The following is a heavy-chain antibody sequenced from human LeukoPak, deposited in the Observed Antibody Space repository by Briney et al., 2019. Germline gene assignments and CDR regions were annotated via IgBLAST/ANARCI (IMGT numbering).Heavy chain of an antibody. D-gene: IGHD2-2*01. CDR1: GGSFSGYY. CDR3: ARETRYCSSTSCYYYYYYMDV. Sequence: SETLSLTCAVYGGSFSGYYWSWIRQPPGKGLEWIGEINHSGSTNYNPSLKSRVTISVDTSKNQFSLKLSSVTAADTAVYYCARETRYCSSTSCYYYYYYMDVRGKGTTVTVSS. J-gene: IGHJ6*03. V-gene: IGHV4-34*01. CDR2: INHSGST.